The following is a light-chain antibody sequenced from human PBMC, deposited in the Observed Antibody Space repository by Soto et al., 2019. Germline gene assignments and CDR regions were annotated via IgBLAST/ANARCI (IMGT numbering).Light chain of an antibody. CDR3: QSYDRSLSGFWV. CDR1: SSNLGAGYD. Sequence: QSVLTQPPSVSGAPGQTVTISCTGSSSNLGAGYDVHWYQQLPGTAPTLLIFHNTNRPSGVPDRFSGSKSGASASLAITGLQAEDEADYYCQSYDRSLSGFWVFGGGTKVTVL. J-gene: IGLJ3*02. CDR2: HNT. V-gene: IGLV1-40*01.